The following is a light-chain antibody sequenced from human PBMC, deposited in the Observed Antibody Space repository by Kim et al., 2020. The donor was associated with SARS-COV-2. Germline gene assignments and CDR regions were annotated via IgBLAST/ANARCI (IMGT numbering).Light chain of an antibody. CDR1: SSDIGGYIC. CDR2: EVT. J-gene: IGLJ3*02. CDR3: SSYAGSNNLV. Sequence: QSALTQPPSASGSLGQSVTISCAGTSSDIGGYICVSWYQQHPGKAPKLIIYEVTRRPSGVPDRFSGSKSGNTASLTVSGLQAEDEADYFCSSYAGSNNLVFGGGTKLTVL. V-gene: IGLV2-8*01.